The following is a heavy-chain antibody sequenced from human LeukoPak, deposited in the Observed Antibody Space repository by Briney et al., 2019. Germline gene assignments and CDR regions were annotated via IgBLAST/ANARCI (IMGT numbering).Heavy chain of an antibody. CDR1: GGSFSGYY. J-gene: IGHJ4*02. Sequence: SETLSLTCAVYGGSFSGYYWSWIRQPPGKGLEWIWEINHSGSTNYNPSLKSRVTISVDTSKNQFSLKLSSVTAADTAVYYCARSPPAEWLRCGYFDYWGQGTLVTVSS. CDR2: INHSGST. V-gene: IGHV4-34*01. D-gene: IGHD5-12*01. CDR3: ARSPPAEWLRCGYFDY.